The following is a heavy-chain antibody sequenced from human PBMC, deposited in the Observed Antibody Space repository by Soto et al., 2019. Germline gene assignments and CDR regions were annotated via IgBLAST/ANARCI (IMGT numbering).Heavy chain of an antibody. CDR3: AKGTPVVPAAKLDAFDI. D-gene: IGHD2-2*01. V-gene: IGHV3-23*01. J-gene: IGHJ3*02. Sequence: GGSLRLSCAASGFTFSSYAMSWVRQAPGKGLEWVSAISGSGGSTYYADSVKGRFTISRDNSKNTLYLQMNSLRAEDTAVYYCAKGTPVVPAAKLDAFDIWGQGTMVTVSS. CDR1: GFTFSSYA. CDR2: ISGSGGST.